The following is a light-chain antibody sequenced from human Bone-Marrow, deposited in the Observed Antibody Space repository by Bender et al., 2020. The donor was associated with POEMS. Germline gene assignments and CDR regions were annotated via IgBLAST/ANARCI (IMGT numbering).Light chain of an antibody. J-gene: IGLJ3*02. CDR3: SSYTSSSTWV. CDR2: DVS. Sequence: QSALTQPASVSGSLGQSITISCTGTSSDVGTYDYVAWYQQSPGKAPKLLIYDVSNRPSGISNRFSGSKSDNTASLTVSGLQAEDEADYYCSSYTSSSTWVFGGGTKLTVL. V-gene: IGLV2-14*01. CDR1: SSDVGTYDY.